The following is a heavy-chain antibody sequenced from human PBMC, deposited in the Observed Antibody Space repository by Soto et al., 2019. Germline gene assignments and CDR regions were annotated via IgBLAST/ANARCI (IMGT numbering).Heavy chain of an antibody. CDR2: LKPRTDGGAI. D-gene: IGHD3-22*01. CDR1: DFSFTDSW. V-gene: IGHV3-15*07. Sequence: EVKLVESGGGLVKTGGSLRLSCAASDFSFTDSWMNWVRQSPGRGLEWVGRLKPRTDGGAIDYAAAVKGRFTISRDESANIVYLNINSVTVDYIAVYFCVTDRRGYYDTSAHYHFSHWGQGTLVTVSS. CDR3: VTDRRGYYDTSAHYHFSH. J-gene: IGHJ4*02.